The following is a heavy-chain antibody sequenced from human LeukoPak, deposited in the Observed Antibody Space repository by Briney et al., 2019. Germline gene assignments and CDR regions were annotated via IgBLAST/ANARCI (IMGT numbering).Heavy chain of an antibody. CDR3: ARRYYYDSSGYPYDALDI. CDR1: GYSFTSYW. J-gene: IGHJ3*02. Sequence: GESLKISCKGSGYSFTSYWIGWVRQMPGKGLEWMGIIYPGDSDTRYSPSFQGQVTISADKSISTAYLQWSSLKASDTAMYYCARRYYYDSSGYPYDALDIWGQGTMVTVSS. CDR2: IYPGDSDT. V-gene: IGHV5-51*03. D-gene: IGHD3-22*01.